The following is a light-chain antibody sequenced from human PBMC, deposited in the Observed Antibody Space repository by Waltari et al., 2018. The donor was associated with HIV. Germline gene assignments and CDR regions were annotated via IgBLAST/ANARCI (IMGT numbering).Light chain of an antibody. CDR3: GTWDGAYVV. CDR1: SSNLGNNY. CDR2: DNH. V-gene: IGLV1-51*01. Sequence: QSVLTQPPSVSAAAGQKVTISCSGSSSNLGNNYVSWYQQLPGTAPKLLIYDNHKRPSGIPDRFSGSKSVTSATLGIAGLQTGDEADYYCGTWDGAYVVFGGGTKLTVL. J-gene: IGLJ2*01.